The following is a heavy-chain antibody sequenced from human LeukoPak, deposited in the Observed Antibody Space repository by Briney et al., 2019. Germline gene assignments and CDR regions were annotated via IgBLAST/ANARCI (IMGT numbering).Heavy chain of an antibody. J-gene: IGHJ4*02. CDR2: INPNSGGA. V-gene: IGHV1-2*02. CDR1: GYTFTEHY. Sequence: ASVKVSCKASGYTFTEHYMHWVRQAPGQGLEWMGWINPNSGGANYAEKFQGRVTMTRDTSISTAYMELSRLRYDDTALYYCARGQSLNDYWGQGTLVTVSS. CDR3: ARGQSLNDY.